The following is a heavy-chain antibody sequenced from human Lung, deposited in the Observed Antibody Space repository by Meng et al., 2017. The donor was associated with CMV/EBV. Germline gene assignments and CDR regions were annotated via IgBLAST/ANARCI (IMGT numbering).Heavy chain of an antibody. CDR1: DFAFINAW. V-gene: IGHV3-15*07. J-gene: IGHJ4*01. CDR3: TTYGDHFY. D-gene: IGHD4-17*01. CDR2: IKNKGDGGTI. Sequence: LSCAASDFAFINAWMTWGRQAPGKGLEWVGRIKNKGDGGTIDYAAPVKGRFTISRDDSRDTLYLQMNSLKTDDTGVYYCTTYGDHFYWGHGTLVTVSS.